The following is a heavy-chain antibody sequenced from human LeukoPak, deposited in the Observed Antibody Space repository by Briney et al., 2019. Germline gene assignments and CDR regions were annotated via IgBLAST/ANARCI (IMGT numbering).Heavy chain of an antibody. CDR1: GGSISSYY. V-gene: IGHV4-4*07. J-gene: IGHJ5*02. CDR2: IYTSGST. CDR3: ARVPIIDSIAASNWFDP. D-gene: IGHD6-6*01. Sequence: SETLSLTCTVSGGSISSYYWSWIRQPAGKGLEWIGRIYTSGSTNYNPSLKSRVTMSVDTSKNQFSLKLSSVTAADTAVYYCARVPIIDSIAASNWFDPWGQGTLVTVSS.